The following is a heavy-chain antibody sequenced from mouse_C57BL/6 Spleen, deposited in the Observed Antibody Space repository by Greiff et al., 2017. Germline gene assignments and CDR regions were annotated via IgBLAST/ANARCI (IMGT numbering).Heavy chain of an antibody. J-gene: IGHJ2*01. V-gene: IGHV1-54*01. D-gene: IGHD1-1*01. CDR1: GYAFTNYL. CDR2: INPGSGGT. Sequence: VQLQQSGAELVRPGTSVKVSCKASGYAFTNYLIEWVKQRPGQGLEWIGVINPGSGGTNYNEKFKGKATLTADKSSSTAYMQLSSLTSEDSAVYFCARSNHYYGSSYGFDYWGQGTTLTVSS. CDR3: ARSNHYYGSSYGFDY.